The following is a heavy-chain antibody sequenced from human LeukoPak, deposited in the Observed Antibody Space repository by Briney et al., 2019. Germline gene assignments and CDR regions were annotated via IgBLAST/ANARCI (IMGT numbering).Heavy chain of an antibody. J-gene: IGHJ4*02. CDR1: GDSTNTYF. D-gene: IGHD4-17*01. Sequence: MASETLSLTCTISGDSTNTYFWSRIRQPPGKGLEWIGYFYYTGTTNYNPSLKSRVTISVDTSKNQFSLKVNSVTAADTGVYYCASKSTDHGELRFDYWGQGTLVTVSS. CDR2: FYYTGTT. CDR3: ASKSTDHGELRFDY. V-gene: IGHV4-59*01.